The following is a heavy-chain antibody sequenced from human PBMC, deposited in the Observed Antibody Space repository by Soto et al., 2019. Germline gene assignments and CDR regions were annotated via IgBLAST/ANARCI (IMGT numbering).Heavy chain of an antibody. CDR3: ARGGDLDP. D-gene: IGHD3-3*01. CDR1: GFTFGDYA. CDR2: IYSGGST. Sequence: GGSLRLSCTASGFTFGDYAMSWVRQAPGKGLEWVSVIYSGGSTYYADSVKGRFTISRDNSKNTLYLQMNSLRAEDTAVYYCARGGDLDPWGQGTLVTVSS. V-gene: IGHV3-53*01. J-gene: IGHJ5*02.